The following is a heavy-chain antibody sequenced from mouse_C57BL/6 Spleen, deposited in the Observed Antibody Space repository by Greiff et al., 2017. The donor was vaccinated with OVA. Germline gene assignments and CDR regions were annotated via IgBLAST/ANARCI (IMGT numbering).Heavy chain of an antibody. CDR3: AVITTVGYVDV. Sequence: ESGPGLVKPSQSLSLTCSVSGYSITSGYYWNWIRQFPGNKLEWMGYISYDGSNNYNPSLKNRISITRDTSKYQFFLKLNSVTTEDTATYYCAVITTVGYVDVWGTGTTVTVSS. V-gene: IGHV3-6*01. J-gene: IGHJ1*03. CDR2: ISYDGSN. CDR1: GYSITSGYY. D-gene: IGHD1-1*01.